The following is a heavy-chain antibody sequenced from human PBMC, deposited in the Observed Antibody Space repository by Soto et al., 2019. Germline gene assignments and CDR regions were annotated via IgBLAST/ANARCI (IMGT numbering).Heavy chain of an antibody. Sequence: PGGSLRLSCAASGFTFSIYVMSWFRQPPGKGLEWVSIVSDGGSDAFYADSVKGRFAISRDNSKNTLYLQMNSLTAEDTAVYYCAKHFVNGEVDYWGQGTPVTVSS. V-gene: IGHV3-23*01. J-gene: IGHJ4*02. CDR3: AKHFVNGEVDY. CDR1: GFTFSIYV. CDR2: VSDGGSDA. D-gene: IGHD3-10*01.